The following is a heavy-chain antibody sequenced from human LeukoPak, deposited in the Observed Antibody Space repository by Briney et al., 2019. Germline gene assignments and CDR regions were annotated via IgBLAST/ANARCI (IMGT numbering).Heavy chain of an antibody. D-gene: IGHD3-22*01. CDR3: ARAPRDDGSPFDY. J-gene: IGHJ4*02. CDR2: IYHSGST. Sequence: PSQTLSLTCAVSGGSISSGGYSWSWIRQPPGKGLEWIGYIYHSGSTHYNPSLKSRVTISVDRSKNQFSLKLSSVTAADTAVYYCARAPRDDGSPFDYWGQGTLVTVSS. V-gene: IGHV4-30-2*01. CDR1: GGSISSGGYS.